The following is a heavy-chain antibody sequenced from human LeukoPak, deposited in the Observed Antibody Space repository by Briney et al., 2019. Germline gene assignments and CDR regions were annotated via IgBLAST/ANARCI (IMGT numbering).Heavy chain of an antibody. Sequence: ASVKVSCKASGYTFSGYYMHWVRQAPGQGLEWMGWINPNSGGTNYAQKFQGRVTMTRDTSISTAYMELSRLRYDDTAVYYCARFDSSGYQVDEYWGQGTLVTVSS. V-gene: IGHV1-2*02. D-gene: IGHD3-22*01. J-gene: IGHJ4*02. CDR2: INPNSGGT. CDR3: ARFDSSGYQVDEY. CDR1: GYTFSGYY.